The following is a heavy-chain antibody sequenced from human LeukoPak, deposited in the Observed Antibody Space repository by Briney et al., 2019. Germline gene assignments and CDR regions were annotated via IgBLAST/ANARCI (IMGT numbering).Heavy chain of an antibody. CDR3: ARAPYYYDSSGYYPFDY. CDR1: GGTFSSYA. D-gene: IGHD3-22*01. Sequence: SSVKVSCKASGGTFSSYAISWVRQAPGQGLEWMGGIIPTFGTANYAQKFQGRVTITTDESTSTAYMELSSLRSEDTAVYYCARAPYYYDSSGYYPFDYWGQGTLVTVSS. J-gene: IGHJ4*02. V-gene: IGHV1-69*05. CDR2: IIPTFGTA.